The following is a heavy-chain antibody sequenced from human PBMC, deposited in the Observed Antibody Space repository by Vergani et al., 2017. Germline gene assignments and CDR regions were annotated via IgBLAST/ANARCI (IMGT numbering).Heavy chain of an antibody. J-gene: IGHJ6*02. D-gene: IGHD3-9*01. Sequence: QVQLVQSGAEVKKPGASVKVSCKASGYTFTSYYMHWVRQAPGQGLEWMGIINPSGGSTSYAQKFQGRVTMTRDTSTSTVYMELSSLRSEDTAVYYCARPRTYYDILTGSFYYYGMDVWGQGTTVTVSS. CDR2: INPSGGST. CDR1: GYTFTSYY. CDR3: ARPRTYYDILTGSFYYYGMDV. V-gene: IGHV1-46*01.